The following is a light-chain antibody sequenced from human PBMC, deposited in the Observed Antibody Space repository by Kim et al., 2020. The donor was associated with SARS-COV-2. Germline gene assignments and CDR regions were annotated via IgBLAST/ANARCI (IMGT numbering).Light chain of an antibody. J-gene: IGLJ2*01. Sequence: SSELTQEPAVSVALGQTVRITCQGDSLRSYYASWYQQKPGQAPVLVIYGKNNRPSGIPDRFSGSSSGNTAYLTITGGQAEDEADYYCNSRDSSGNHVVFGGGTQLTVL. V-gene: IGLV3-19*01. CDR3: NSRDSSGNHVV. CDR2: GKN. CDR1: SLRSYY.